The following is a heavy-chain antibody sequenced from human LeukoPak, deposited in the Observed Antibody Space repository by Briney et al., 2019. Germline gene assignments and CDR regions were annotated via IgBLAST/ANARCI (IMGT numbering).Heavy chain of an antibody. CDR2: IRYDGSNK. Sequence: GGSLRLSCAASGFTFSSYGMTWVCQAPGKGLEWVAFIRYDGSNKYYADSVKGRFTISRDNSKNTLYLQMNSLRAEDTAVYYCARDRSLYSSTWYVPRDGFDIWGQGTMVTVSS. CDR3: ARDRSLYSSTWYVPRDGFDI. J-gene: IGHJ3*02. V-gene: IGHV3-30*02. D-gene: IGHD6-13*01. CDR1: GFTFSSYG.